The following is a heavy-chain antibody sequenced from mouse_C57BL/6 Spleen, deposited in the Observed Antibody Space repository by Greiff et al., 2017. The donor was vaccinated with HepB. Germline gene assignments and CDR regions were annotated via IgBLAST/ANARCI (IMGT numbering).Heavy chain of an antibody. J-gene: IGHJ3*01. CDR1: GYAFSSSW. D-gene: IGHD2-4*01. CDR2: IYPGDGDT. CDR3: ARSFDDYDAFAY. V-gene: IGHV1-82*01. Sequence: QVQLQQSGPELVKPGASVKISCKASGYAFSSSWMNWVKQRPGKGLEWIGRIYPGDGDTNYNGKFKGKATLTADKSSSTAYMQLSSLTSEDSAVYFCARSFDDYDAFAYWGQGTLVTVSA.